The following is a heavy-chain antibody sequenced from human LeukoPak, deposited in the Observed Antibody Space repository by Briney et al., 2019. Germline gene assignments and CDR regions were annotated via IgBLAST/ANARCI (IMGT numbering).Heavy chain of an antibody. V-gene: IGHV4-59*08. CDR2: IYYSGST. CDR1: GGSISSYY. J-gene: IGHJ4*02. CDR3: ARGSGSYSYLFDY. D-gene: IGHD1-26*01. Sequence: SGPLSLTCTVSGGSISSYYWSWIRQPPGKGLEWIGYIYYSGSTNYNPSLKSRVTISVDTSKNQFSLKLSSVTAADTAVYYCARGSGSYSYLFDYWGQGTLVTVSS.